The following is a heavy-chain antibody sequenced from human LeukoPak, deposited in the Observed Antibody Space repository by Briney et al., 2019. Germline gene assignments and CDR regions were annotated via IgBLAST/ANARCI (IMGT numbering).Heavy chain of an antibody. V-gene: IGHV3-48*01. J-gene: IGHJ5*02. CDR2: ISTGGDTI. CDR1: GFTFSSYS. Sequence: GGSLRLSCAASGFTFSSYSMNWVRQPPGKGLEWISHISTGGDTIYYADSVRGRFTISSDNAKKSLYLQMNSLRAEDTAVYYCARGPPLFAPWGQGTLVTVSS. CDR3: ARGPPLFAP.